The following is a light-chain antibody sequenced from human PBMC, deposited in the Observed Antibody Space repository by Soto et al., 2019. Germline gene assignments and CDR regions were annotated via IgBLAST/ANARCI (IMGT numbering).Light chain of an antibody. CDR3: QSYDSSLSGFYV. J-gene: IGLJ1*01. CDR1: SSNIGAGYD. CDR2: ANT. V-gene: IGLV1-40*01. Sequence: QAVVPQPPSVSGAPGQRVTISCTGSSSNIGAGYDVHWYQQLPGGAPRLLIYANTNRPSGVPDRFSGSRSGTSASLAITGLQAEDEADYSCQSYDSSLSGFYVFGTGTKLTVL.